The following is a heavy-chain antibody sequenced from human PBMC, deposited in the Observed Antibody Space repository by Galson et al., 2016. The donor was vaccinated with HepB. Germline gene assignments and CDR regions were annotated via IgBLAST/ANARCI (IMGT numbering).Heavy chain of an antibody. CDR1: GITFSIYG. CDR2: IWYDGSKK. V-gene: IGHV3-33*01. J-gene: IGHJ3*02. CDR3: TSVRRPWGMGRKDAFDI. D-gene: IGHD2-8*01. Sequence: SLRLSCAASGITFSIYGMHWVRQAPGKGLEWVAVIWYDGSKKDYADSVKGRFTISRDNSKNTLYLQMNSLRAEDTAVYYCTSVRRPWGMGRKDAFDIWGQGTMVTVSS.